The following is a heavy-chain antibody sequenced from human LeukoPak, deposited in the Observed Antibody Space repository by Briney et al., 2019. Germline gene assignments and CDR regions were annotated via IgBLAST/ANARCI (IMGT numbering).Heavy chain of an antibody. CDR1: GFTFSSYA. V-gene: IGHV3-64*01. J-gene: IGHJ3*02. CDR2: ISSNGGST. CDR3: ARALAVAGREPDAFDI. D-gene: IGHD6-19*01. Sequence: PGGSLRLSCAASGFTFSSYAMHWVRQAPGKGLEYVSAISSNGGSTYYANPVKGRFTISRDNSKNTLYLQMGSLRAEDMAVYYCARALAVAGREPDAFDIWGQGTMVTVSS.